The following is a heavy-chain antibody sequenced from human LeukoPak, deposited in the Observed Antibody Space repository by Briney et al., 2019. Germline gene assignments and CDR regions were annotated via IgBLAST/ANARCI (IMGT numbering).Heavy chain of an antibody. D-gene: IGHD3-22*01. CDR1: GITLRGYE. CDR2: ISSSGSTI. V-gene: IGHV3-48*03. J-gene: IGHJ4*02. CDR3: AGSSGTD. Sequence: GGSLRLSCVASGITLRGYEMNWVRQAPGKGLEWVSYISSSGSTIYYADSVKGRFTISRDNSKNTLYLQMNSLRAEDTAVYYCAGSSGTDWGQGTLVTVSS.